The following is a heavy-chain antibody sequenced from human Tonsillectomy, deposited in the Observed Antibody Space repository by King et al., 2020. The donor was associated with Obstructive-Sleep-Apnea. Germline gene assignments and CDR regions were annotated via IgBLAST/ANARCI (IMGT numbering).Heavy chain of an antibody. CDR2: IAYVGSNQ. CDR1: GFTFRTYA. D-gene: IGHD1-14*01. Sequence: VQLVESGGGVVQAGRSLRLSCAASGFTFRTYAMHWVRQAPGKGLEWVAVIAYVGSNQYYADSVKGRFTISRDNSKNTLFLQMNSLGGDDTAVYYCARDPDSASPEYWGQGTLVTVSS. J-gene: IGHJ4*02. CDR3: ARDPDSASPEY. V-gene: IGHV3-30*04.